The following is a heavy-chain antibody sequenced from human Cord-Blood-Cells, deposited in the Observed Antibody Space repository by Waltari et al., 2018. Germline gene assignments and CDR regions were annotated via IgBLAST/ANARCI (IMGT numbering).Heavy chain of an antibody. D-gene: IGHD6-13*01. CDR2: IYHSGST. J-gene: IGHJ5*02. CDR1: GGSISSSNW. CDR3: ARLGRAAAAGKRWFDP. V-gene: IGHV4-4*02. Sequence: QVQLQESGPGLVKPSGTLSLTCAVPGGSISSSNWRSWVRQPPGKGLEWIGEIYHSGSTNYNPSLKSRVTISVDKSKNQFSLKLSSVTAADTAVYYCARLGRAAAAGKRWFDPWGQGTLVTVSS.